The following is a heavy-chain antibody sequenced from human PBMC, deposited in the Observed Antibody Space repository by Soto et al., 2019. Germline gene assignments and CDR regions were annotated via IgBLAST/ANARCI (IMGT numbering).Heavy chain of an antibody. V-gene: IGHV3-74*01. CDR1: GFSFSSHW. CDR2: IKTDGTTT. D-gene: IGHD3-10*01. CDR3: VRDPYFTNAYDI. J-gene: IGHJ3*02. Sequence: EVQLVQSGGGSVQPGVSLRLSCVASGFSFSSHWMHWVRQAPGKGLVWVSHIKTDGTTTAYADSVKGRFTISRDNAQSTMYLQMNSLRVEDTAVYYCVRDPYFTNAYDIWGQGTTVTVSS.